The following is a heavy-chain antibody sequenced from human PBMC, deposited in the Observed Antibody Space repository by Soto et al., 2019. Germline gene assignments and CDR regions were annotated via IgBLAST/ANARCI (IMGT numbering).Heavy chain of an antibody. J-gene: IGHJ4*02. V-gene: IGHV4-30-4*01. Sequence: SETLSLTCSVSGASVTSGDYYWNWIRQTPGTGLEWLGYMHDSGTTSYNPSLKSRVTISRDTSKNQFSLKLTSVSAADTAVYFCARGGLYDLWSGLFDWGQGIRVTVSS. CDR1: GASVTSGDYY. CDR3: ARGGLYDLWSGLFD. CDR2: MHDSGTT. D-gene: IGHD3-3*01.